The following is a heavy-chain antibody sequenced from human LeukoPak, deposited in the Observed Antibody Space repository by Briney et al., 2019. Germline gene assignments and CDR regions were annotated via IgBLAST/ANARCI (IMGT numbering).Heavy chain of an antibody. J-gene: IGHJ4*02. CDR2: IIPIFGTA. CDR3: ARGPYDSSGYCVY. D-gene: IGHD3-22*01. Sequence: SVKVSCKASGGTFSSYAISWVRQAPGQGLEWMGGIIPIFGTANYAQKFQGRVTITADESTSTAYMELRSLRSDDTAVYYCARGPYDSSGYCVYWGQGTLVTVSS. CDR1: GGTFSSYA. V-gene: IGHV1-69*13.